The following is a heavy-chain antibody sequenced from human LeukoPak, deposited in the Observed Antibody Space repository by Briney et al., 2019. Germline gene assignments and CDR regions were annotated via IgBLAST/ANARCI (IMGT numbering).Heavy chain of an antibody. J-gene: IGHJ6*03. V-gene: IGHV4-38-2*02. CDR1: GGSISSYY. Sequence: SETLSLTCTVSGGSISSYYWDWIRQPTGKGLEWSGGIYHSGSTYYNPSLKSRVTISVDTSKNHFSLKLSSVTAADTALYFCARADYSSSWSHYYYYMDVWGTGTTVTVSS. CDR3: ARADYSSSWSHYYYYMDV. D-gene: IGHD6-13*01. CDR2: IYHSGST.